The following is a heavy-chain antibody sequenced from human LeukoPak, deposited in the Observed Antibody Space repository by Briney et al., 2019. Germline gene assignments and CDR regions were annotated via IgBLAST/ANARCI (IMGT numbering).Heavy chain of an antibody. CDR1: GYTFTGHY. J-gene: IGHJ4*02. CDR3: ASAPITVFEVVKGEFDY. V-gene: IGHV1-2*02. D-gene: IGHD3-3*01. CDR2: INPKTGGT. Sequence: EASVKVSCKASGYTFTGHYMHWVRQAPGQGLEWMGWINPKTGGTYYAQKFQGRVTMTRDTSIITAYMELRSLRSDDTAVYYCASAPITVFEVVKGEFDYWGQGTLVAVSS.